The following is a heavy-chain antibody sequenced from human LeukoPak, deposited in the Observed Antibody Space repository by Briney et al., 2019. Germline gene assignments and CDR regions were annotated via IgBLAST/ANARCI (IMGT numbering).Heavy chain of an antibody. CDR1: RVSIRSYY. V-gene: IGHV4-59*03. D-gene: IGHD5-12*01. CDR2: IHASGNT. Sequence: SETLSLTCSVFRVSIRSYYWSWIRQSPGKGLEWIGYIHASGNTNLNPSLKSRFTISVDTSKNQFSPKVRSVTAADTAVYYCATYSGNDYTVFDYWGQGTLVTVSS. J-gene: IGHJ4*02. CDR3: ATYSGNDYTVFDY.